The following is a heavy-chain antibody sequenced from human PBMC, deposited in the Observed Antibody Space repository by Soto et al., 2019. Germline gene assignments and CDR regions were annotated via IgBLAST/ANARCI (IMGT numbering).Heavy chain of an antibody. Sequence: PGGSLRLSCVASGFTFSDHYMTWIRQAPGKGLEWLSYISTSSSYTNYADSVKGRFTISRDNAMNSLYLQMNSLRAEDTAVYYCARLRLTGYFDYWGQRTLVTVSS. V-gene: IGHV3-11*03. J-gene: IGHJ4*02. CDR3: ARLRLTGYFDY. CDR1: GFTFSDHY. CDR2: ISTSSSYT.